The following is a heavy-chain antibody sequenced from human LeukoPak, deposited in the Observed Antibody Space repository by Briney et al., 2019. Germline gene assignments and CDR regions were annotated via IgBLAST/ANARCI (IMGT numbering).Heavy chain of an antibody. CDR1: GFTFSSYA. J-gene: IGHJ6*02. V-gene: IGHV3-23*01. D-gene: IGHD6-19*01. CDR3: AKFWLGGWYTEYRYYGMDV. Sequence: PGGSLRLSCAASGFTFSSYAMSWVRQAPGKGLEWVSAISGSGGSTYYADSVKGRFTISRDNSKNTLYLQMNSLRAEDTAVYYCAKFWLGGWYTEYRYYGMDVWGQGTTVTVSS. CDR2: ISGSGGST.